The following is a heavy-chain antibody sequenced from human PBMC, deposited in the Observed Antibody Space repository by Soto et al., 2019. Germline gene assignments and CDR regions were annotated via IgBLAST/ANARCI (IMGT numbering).Heavy chain of an antibody. CDR3: ARVYYHGRSAIFCY. CDR2: IKSSSNDI. J-gene: IGHJ4*02. V-gene: IGHV3-48*02. D-gene: IGHD3-10*01. CDR1: GFTFGSYS. Sequence: EVQLVESGGGLVKPGGSLRLSCVASGFTFGSYSMAWVRQAPGKGPEWVSYIKSSSNDIYYADSVAGRFTISRDNAKNPLQLQMNSLRDGHTAGYLLARVYYHGRSAIFCYWGQGTLVTVSS.